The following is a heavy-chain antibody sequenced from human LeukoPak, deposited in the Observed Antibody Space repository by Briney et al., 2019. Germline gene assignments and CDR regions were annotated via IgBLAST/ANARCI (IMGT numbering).Heavy chain of an antibody. J-gene: IGHJ4*02. CDR3: ARDKDDYYGSGTQGVYDY. CDR1: GYSFTSNY. Sequence: ASVKVSCKASGYSFTSNYIHWVRQAPGQGLEWMGMIYPRDGSTSYAQKFQGRVTVTRDTSTSTVHMELSGLRSEDTAVYYCARDKDDYYGSGTQGVYDYWGQGTLVTVSS. V-gene: IGHV1-46*01. D-gene: IGHD3-10*01. CDR2: IYPRDGST.